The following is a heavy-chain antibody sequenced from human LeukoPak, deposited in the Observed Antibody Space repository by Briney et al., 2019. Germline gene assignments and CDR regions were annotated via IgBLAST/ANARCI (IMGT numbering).Heavy chain of an antibody. CDR1: GGTFSSYA. CDR2: IIPIFGTA. V-gene: IGHV1-69*13. Sequence: AASVKVSCKASGGTFSSYAIIWVRQAPGQGLEWMGGIIPIFGTANYAQKFQGRATITADESTSTAYMELSSLRSEDTAVYYCARDYPIVVVPAARAGNWFDPWGQGTLVTVSS. D-gene: IGHD2-2*01. J-gene: IGHJ5*02. CDR3: ARDYPIVVVPAARAGNWFDP.